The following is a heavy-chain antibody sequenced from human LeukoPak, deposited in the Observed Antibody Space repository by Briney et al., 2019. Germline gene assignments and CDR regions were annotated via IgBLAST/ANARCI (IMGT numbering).Heavy chain of an antibody. CDR1: GASLSSGSYY. CDR2: MYNSGST. D-gene: IGHD5-18*01. Sequence: SETLSLTCTVSGASLSSGSYYWGWIRRPPGKGLEGIGYMYNSGSTNYNPSLKSRATISVHMSKNQFSLKLNSVIAADTAMYYCARGGGAQRGYTYDFWGQGTLVTVSS. J-gene: IGHJ4*02. CDR3: ARGGGAQRGYTYDF. V-gene: IGHV4-61*01.